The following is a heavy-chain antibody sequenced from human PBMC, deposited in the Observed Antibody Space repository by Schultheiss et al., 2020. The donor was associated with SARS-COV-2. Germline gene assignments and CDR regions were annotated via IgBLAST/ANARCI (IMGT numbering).Heavy chain of an antibody. Sequence: SETLSLTCTVSGGSISSSSYYWGWIRQPPGKGLEWIGSIYYSGSTNYNPSLKSRVTISVDTSKNQFSLKLSSVTAADTAVYYCAREWGYYYGSGSPNHWFDPWGQGTLVTVSS. CDR3: AREWGYYYGSGSPNHWFDP. D-gene: IGHD3-10*01. CDR1: GGSISSSSYY. CDR2: IYYSGST. J-gene: IGHJ5*02. V-gene: IGHV4-39*07.